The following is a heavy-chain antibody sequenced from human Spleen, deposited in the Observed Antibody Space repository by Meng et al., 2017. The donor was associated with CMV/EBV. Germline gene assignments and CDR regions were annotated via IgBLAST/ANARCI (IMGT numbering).Heavy chain of an antibody. CDR3: AKVARGSPLYYFEK. J-gene: IGHJ4*02. CDR1: GFTFSNYW. CDR2: TETSGDNT. V-gene: IGHV3-23*01. D-gene: IGHD3-9*01. Sequence: GESLKISCVASGFTFSNYWMNWVRQAPEKGLEWVSSTETSGDNTYYADSVKGRFTISRDNSKNTLFLQMIRAAAEDAAVYYCAKVARGSPLYYFEKWGQGTLVTVSS.